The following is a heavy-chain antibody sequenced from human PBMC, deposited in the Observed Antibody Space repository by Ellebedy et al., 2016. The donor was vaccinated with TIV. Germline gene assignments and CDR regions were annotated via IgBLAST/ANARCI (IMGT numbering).Heavy chain of an antibody. V-gene: IGHV3-23*01. CDR3: AKDDIVGANQDAFDI. Sequence: GESLKISCAASGFSFITAWMNWVRQAPGKGLEWVSTISGSGGSTYYADSVKGRFTISRDYSKNTLYLQMHSLRAEDTALYYCAKDDIVGANQDAFDIWGQGTMVTVSS. J-gene: IGHJ3*02. CDR2: ISGSGGST. CDR1: GFSFITAW. D-gene: IGHD1-26*01.